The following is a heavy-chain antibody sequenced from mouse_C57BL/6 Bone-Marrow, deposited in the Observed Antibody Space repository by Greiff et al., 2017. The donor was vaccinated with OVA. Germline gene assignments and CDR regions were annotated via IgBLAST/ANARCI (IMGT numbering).Heavy chain of an antibody. Sequence: QVQLQQSGAELVRPGASVTLSCKASGYTFTDYEMHWVKQTPVHGLEWIGAIDPETGGTAYNQKFKGKAILTADKSSNTAYMELSSLTSEDSAVYYCTRVTTVVDFDYWGQGTTLTVSS. CDR1: GYTFTDYE. CDR2: IDPETGGT. V-gene: IGHV1-15*01. J-gene: IGHJ2*01. CDR3: TRVTTVVDFDY. D-gene: IGHD1-1*01.